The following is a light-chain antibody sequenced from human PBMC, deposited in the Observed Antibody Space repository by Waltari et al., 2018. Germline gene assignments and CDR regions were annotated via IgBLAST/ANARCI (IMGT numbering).Light chain of an antibody. J-gene: IGKJ4*01. CDR1: QTVRTTY. CDR2: GAS. Sequence: IVLTQSPGTLSLSPGERATPSCRASQTVRTTYLAWYQQKPRQAPTLLIYGASSRATGIPDRFSGSGSGTDFSLTISSLEPEDFAVYYCQQYDISPLTFGGGTKVETK. CDR3: QQYDISPLT. V-gene: IGKV3-20*01.